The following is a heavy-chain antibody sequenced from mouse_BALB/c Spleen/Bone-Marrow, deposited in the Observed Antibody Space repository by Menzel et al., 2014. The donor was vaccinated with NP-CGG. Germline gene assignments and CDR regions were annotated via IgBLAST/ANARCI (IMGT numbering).Heavy chain of an antibody. J-gene: IGHJ4*01. V-gene: IGHV2-5-1*01. D-gene: IGHD2-12*01. CDR2: IWRGGST. Sequence: QVHVKQSGPSLVQPSQSLSITCTVSGFSLTTYGVHWVRQSPGKGLEWLGVIWRGGSTDYNAAFMSRLSITKDNSKSQVFFKMNSLQADDTAIYYCARYLGGTMDYWGQGTSVTVSS. CDR1: GFSLTTYG. CDR3: ARYLGGTMDY.